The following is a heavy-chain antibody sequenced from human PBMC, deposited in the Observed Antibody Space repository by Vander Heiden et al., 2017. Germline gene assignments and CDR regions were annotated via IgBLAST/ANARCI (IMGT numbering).Heavy chain of an antibody. J-gene: IGHJ4*02. CDR2: IRNKPNNYAT. CDR1: GFTFNVFG. D-gene: IGHD2-21*01. Sequence: VQLVESGGGLVQPGGSLKLPCAASGFTFNVFGIHWGRQASGKGLEWVGRIRNKPNNYATAYAASVKGRCTIPRDDSGNTAYLQMSSLKTEETAVYYCARQRSDGGLEYWGQGTLVTASS. V-gene: IGHV3-73*02. CDR3: ARQRSDGGLEY.